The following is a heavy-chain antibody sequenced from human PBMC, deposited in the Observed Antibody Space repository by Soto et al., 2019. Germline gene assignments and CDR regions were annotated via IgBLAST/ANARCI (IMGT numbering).Heavy chain of an antibody. D-gene: IGHD3-16*01. Sequence: SGGSLRLSCAASGFTFINYAMNWVRQAPGKGLEWVSGLSGSGTSTYYADSVKGRFTISRDNSRDTLFLQMNSLTAEDTAVYYCAKDRRAGGNSAFYFDFWGQGAQVTVSS. CDR3: AKDRRAGGNSAFYFDF. CDR1: GFTFINYA. V-gene: IGHV3-23*01. CDR2: LSGSGTST. J-gene: IGHJ4*02.